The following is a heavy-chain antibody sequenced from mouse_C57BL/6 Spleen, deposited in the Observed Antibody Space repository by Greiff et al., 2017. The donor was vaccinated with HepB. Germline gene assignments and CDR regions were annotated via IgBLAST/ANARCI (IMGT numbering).Heavy chain of an antibody. CDR2: IYPGNSDT. CDR3: TRGSYGNYYAMDY. J-gene: IGHJ4*01. V-gene: IGHV1-5*01. D-gene: IGHD1-1*01. CDR1: GYTFTSYW. Sequence: EVKLVESGTVLARPGASVKMSCKTSGYTFTSYWMHWVKQRPGQGLEWIGAIYPGNSDTSYNQKFKGKAKLTAVTSASTAYMELSSLTNEDSAVYYCTRGSYGNYYAMDYWGQGTSVTVSS.